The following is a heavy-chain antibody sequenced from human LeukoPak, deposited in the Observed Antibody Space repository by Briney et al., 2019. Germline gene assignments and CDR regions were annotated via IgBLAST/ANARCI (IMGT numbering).Heavy chain of an antibody. CDR2: INSDGSTT. Sequence: GSLRLSCGASGFTFSSYWMHWVRQAPGKGLVWISRINSDGSTTSYADSVKGRFTISRDNAKNSLYLQMNSLRAEDTAVYYCAREPTVVTEGPEYFQHWGQGTLVTVSS. D-gene: IGHD4-17*01. CDR3: AREPTVVTEGPEYFQH. V-gene: IGHV3-74*01. J-gene: IGHJ1*01. CDR1: GFTFSSYW.